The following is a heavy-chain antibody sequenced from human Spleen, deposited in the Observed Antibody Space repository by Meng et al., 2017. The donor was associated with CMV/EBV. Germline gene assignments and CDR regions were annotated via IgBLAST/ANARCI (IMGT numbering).Heavy chain of an antibody. CDR1: GYTFTDYY. J-gene: IGHJ4*02. D-gene: IGHD1-26*01. CDR3: AKSIVGDRLDY. V-gene: IGHV1-2*02. Sequence: ASVKVSCKASGYTFTDYYIHWVRQAPGQGLEWMGWINPNSSGTNYAQTFQGRVTMTRDTSISTAYMELNSLRSDDTAVYYCAKSIVGDRLDYWGQGTLVTVSS. CDR2: INPNSSGT.